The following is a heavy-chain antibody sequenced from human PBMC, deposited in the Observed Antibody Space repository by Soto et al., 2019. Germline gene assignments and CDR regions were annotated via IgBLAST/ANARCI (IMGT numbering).Heavy chain of an antibody. Sequence: QVQLKESGPGRVKPSQTLSLTCPVSGGSISRGDYYWSWIRKPPGKAREWIGYIYYSGSTYSTPSXXSXXTISVEPSKNQFSLTLSSVTAADTAVYYCASNSYGYTLYDYWGQGTLVTVS. CDR2: IYYSGST. CDR1: GGSISRGDYY. D-gene: IGHD5-18*01. V-gene: IGHV4-30-4*01. J-gene: IGHJ4*02. CDR3: ASNSYGYTLYDY.